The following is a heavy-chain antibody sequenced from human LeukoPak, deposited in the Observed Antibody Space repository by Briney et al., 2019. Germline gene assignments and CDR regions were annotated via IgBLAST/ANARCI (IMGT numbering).Heavy chain of an antibody. CDR3: ARALGYYYMDV. CDR1: GDTFSNYP. J-gene: IGHJ6*03. V-gene: IGHV1-69*05. Sequence: SVKVSCKASGDTFSNYPITWVRQATGQGLEWMGRIIPFFGTTIYAQKFQGRVTITTDESTSTAYMELSSLRSEDTAVYYCARALGYYYMDVWGKGTTVIVSS. CDR2: IIPFFGTT.